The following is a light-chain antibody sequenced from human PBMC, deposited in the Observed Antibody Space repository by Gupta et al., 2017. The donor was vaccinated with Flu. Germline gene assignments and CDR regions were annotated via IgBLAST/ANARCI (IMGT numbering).Light chain of an antibody. CDR1: SSDIGAGYD. V-gene: IGLV1-40*01. CDR3: QSYDSRLTGSV. J-gene: IGLJ3*02. Sequence: QSALTQPPSVSGAPGQRLTISCTGSSSDIGAGYDVHWYQQVPGTAPKLLIYGNNNRPSGVPDRFSGSKSGTSASLAITGLQAEDEADYYCQSYDSRLTGSVFGGRTRVTVL. CDR2: GNN.